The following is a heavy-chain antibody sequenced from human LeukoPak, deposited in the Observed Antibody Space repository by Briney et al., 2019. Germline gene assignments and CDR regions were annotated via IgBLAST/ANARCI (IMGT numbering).Heavy chain of an antibody. CDR3: ARQFTAAAGIDY. V-gene: IGHV4-39*01. Sequence: SETLSLTCTVCGGSISSISYYWGWIRRPPGEGLEGIGSIYYSGSTYFNASLKGRVPLSVDTSKKQSSLKLSSVTAGDPAVYYCARQFTAAAGIDYWGQGTLVTVSS. D-gene: IGHD6-13*01. CDR2: IYYSGST. CDR1: GGSISSISYY. J-gene: IGHJ4*02.